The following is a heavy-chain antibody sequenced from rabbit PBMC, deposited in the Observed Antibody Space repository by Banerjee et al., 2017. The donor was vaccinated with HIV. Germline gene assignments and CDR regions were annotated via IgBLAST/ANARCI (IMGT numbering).Heavy chain of an antibody. J-gene: IGHJ4*01. V-gene: IGHV1S45*01. D-gene: IGHD4-1*01. CDR3: ARDLAGVIGWNFGL. CDR1: GFDLINNQY. CDR2: IDGGSSGKT. Sequence: QEQLVESGGGLVTLGGSLTLTCNASGFDLINNQYMCWVRQAPGKGLEWIACIDGGSSGKTYYANWAKGRFTISKTSSTTVTVQMTSLTAADTATYLCARDLAGVIGWNFGLWGPGTLVTVS.